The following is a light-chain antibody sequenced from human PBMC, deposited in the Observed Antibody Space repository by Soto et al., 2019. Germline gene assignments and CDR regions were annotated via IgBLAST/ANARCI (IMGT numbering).Light chain of an antibody. CDR1: SSDIGTYDY. J-gene: IGLJ2*01. V-gene: IGLV2-14*01. CDR2: EVS. Sequence: QSALTQPAAVSGSPGQSISISCTGSSSDIGTYDYVSWYQQLPGTAPKLMIYEVSNRPSGVSDRFSGSKSGNTASLTISEVQAEDEADYYCSAYGGSNIPLIFGGGTKLTVL. CDR3: SAYGGSNIPLI.